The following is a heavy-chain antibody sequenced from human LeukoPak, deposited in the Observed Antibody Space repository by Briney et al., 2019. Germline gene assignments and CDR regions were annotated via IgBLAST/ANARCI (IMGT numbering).Heavy chain of an antibody. CDR3: ARPRLEYCSGGSCFDAFDI. V-gene: IGHV3-21*04. Sequence: PGGSLRLSCAASGFTFSSYSTNWVRQAPGKGLEWVSSISSSSSYIYYADSVKGRFTISRDNSKNTLYLQMNSLTAEDTAIYSCARPRLEYCSGGSCFDAFDIWGQGTMVTVSS. CDR2: ISSSSSYI. CDR1: GFTFSSYS. J-gene: IGHJ3*02. D-gene: IGHD2-15*01.